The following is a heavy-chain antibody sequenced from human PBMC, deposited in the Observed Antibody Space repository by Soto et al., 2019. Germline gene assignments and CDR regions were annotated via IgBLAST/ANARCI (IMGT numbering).Heavy chain of an antibody. CDR1: GGSISSYY. CDR3: ARGRGYSGDEGAFDI. J-gene: IGHJ3*02. CDR2: IYYSGST. V-gene: IGHV4-59*08. D-gene: IGHD5-12*01. Sequence: ETLSLTCTVSGGSISSYYWSWIRQPPGKGLEWIGYIYYSGSTNYNPSLKSRVSISLDTSKNQFSLKLSSVTAADTAVYYCARGRGYSGDEGAFDICAQGTMVTGSS.